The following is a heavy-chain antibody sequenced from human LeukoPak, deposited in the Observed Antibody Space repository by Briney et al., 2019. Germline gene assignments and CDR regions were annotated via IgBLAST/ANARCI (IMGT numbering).Heavy chain of an antibody. CDR3: ARPRVVAATTSHAAFGI. CDR2: IYPGDSAGDSDT. V-gene: IGHV5-51*01. J-gene: IGHJ3*02. CDR1: GYSFTNYW. D-gene: IGHD2-15*01. Sequence: GESLKISCKGSGYSFTNYWIGWVRQMPGKGLEWMGIIYPGDSAGDSDTRYSPSFRGQVTISADKSISTAYLQWSSLKASDTAMYFCARPRVVAATTSHAAFGIWGQGTLVSVSS.